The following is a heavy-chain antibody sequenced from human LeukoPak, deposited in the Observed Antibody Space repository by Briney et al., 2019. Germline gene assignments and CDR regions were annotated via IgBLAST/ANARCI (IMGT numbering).Heavy chain of an antibody. CDR3: ARREYYDFWSDKDWFDP. CDR1: GGSISSSNW. J-gene: IGHJ5*02. CDR2: FYHSGST. Sequence: PSGTLSLTCAVSGGSISSSNWWGWVRQPPGKGLEWIGEFYHSGSTNYNPSLKSRVTISVDKSKNQFSLKLSSVTAADTAVYYCARREYYDFWSDKDWFDPWGQGTLVTVSS. D-gene: IGHD3-3*01. V-gene: IGHV4-4*02.